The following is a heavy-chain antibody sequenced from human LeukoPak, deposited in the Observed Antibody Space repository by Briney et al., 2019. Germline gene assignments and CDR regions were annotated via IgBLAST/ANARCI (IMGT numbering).Heavy chain of an antibody. D-gene: IGHD2-2*01. CDR3: ARGELAVPLSWFDP. V-gene: IGHV1-18*01. J-gene: IGHJ5*02. Sequence: ASVKVSCKASGYTFTSYGISWVRQAPGQGLEWMGWISAYNGNTNYAQKLQGRVTMTTDTSISTAYMELSRLRSDDTAVYYCARGELAVPLSWFDPWGQGTVVTVSS. CDR2: ISAYNGNT. CDR1: GYTFTSYG.